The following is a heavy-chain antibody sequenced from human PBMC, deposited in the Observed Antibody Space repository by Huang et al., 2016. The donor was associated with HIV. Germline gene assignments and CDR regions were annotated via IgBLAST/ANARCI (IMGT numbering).Heavy chain of an antibody. Sequence: QVQLVESGGGVVQPWTSLRLSCAAYGFTFSNYAMNWVRQAPGKGLEWVAVRSNEGSTKYYADSVKGRFTISRDNSKNTVYLQMNSLRAEDTAVYYCARSEPSRYYFDYWGQGTLVTVSS. CDR1: GFTFSNYA. V-gene: IGHV3-30-3*01. CDR3: ARSEPSRYYFDY. CDR2: RSNEGSTK. J-gene: IGHJ4*02.